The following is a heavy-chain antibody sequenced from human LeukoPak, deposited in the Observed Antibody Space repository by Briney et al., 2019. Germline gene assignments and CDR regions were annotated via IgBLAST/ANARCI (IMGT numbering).Heavy chain of an antibody. CDR3: ARDLLRWDY. J-gene: IGHJ4*02. CDR2: ISSSSRTI. Sequence: GGSLRLSCAASGFTFSSYAMSWVRQAPGKGLEWVSYISSSSRTIYYADSVKGRFTISRDNAKNSVYLQMNSLRDEDTAVYYCARDLLRWDYWGQGTLVTVSS. V-gene: IGHV3-48*02. D-gene: IGHD2-15*01. CDR1: GFTFSSYA.